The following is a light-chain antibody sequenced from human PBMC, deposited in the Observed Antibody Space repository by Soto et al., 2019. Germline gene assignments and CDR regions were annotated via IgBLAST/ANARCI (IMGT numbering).Light chain of an antibody. Sequence: QSVLTQPASVSGSPGQSITISCTGTSSDVGAYIYVSWYQHHPGKAPKVMIYEVTNRPSGVSDRFSGSESGNTASLTISGLQAEEEADYYCCSYTSSRTYVFCTGTKFTVL. CDR2: EVT. CDR3: CSYTSSRTYV. V-gene: IGLV2-14*01. J-gene: IGLJ1*01. CDR1: SSDVGAYIY.